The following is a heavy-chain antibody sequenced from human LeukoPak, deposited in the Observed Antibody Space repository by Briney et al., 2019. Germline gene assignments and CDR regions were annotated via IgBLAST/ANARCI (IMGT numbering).Heavy chain of an antibody. V-gene: IGHV3-30*02. CDR3: AKDGGNYEFDY. J-gene: IGHJ4*02. Sequence: GSLRLSCAASGFTFSSYVMHWVRQAPGKGLEWVAFIPYDGSKNSYTDSVKGRFTISRDNSRNTLYLQMNTLRAEDTAVYYCAKDGGNYEFDYWGQGTLVTVSA. CDR2: IPYDGSKN. CDR1: GFTFSSYV. D-gene: IGHD4-11*01.